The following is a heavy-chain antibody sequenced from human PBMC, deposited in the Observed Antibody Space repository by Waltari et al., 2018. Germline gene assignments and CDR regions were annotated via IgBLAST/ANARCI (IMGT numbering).Heavy chain of an antibody. V-gene: IGHV1-2*06. CDR1: GYTFTGFY. Sequence: QVQLVQSGAEVKTPGASVTVSCKDSGYTFTGFYMHWVRQATGQGLEWMGRINPNSGGTNYAQKFQGRVTMTRDTSISTAYLQWSSLKASDTAMYYCARRGCIVGAPSCYYYYYMDVWGKGTTVTVSS. CDR2: INPNSGGT. J-gene: IGHJ6*03. D-gene: IGHD1-26*01. CDR3: ARRGCIVGAPSCYYYYYMDV.